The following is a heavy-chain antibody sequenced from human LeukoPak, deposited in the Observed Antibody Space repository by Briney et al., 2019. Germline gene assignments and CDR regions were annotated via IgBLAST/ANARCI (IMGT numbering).Heavy chain of an antibody. CDR1: GFIFSSYG. CDR3: AKHDSSSDF. CDR2: IRSDGSDT. Sequence: PGGSLTLSCAASGFIFSSYGMHWVRQPPGKGLEWVAFIRSDGSDTYSAASVKGRFTISRDSSKNTLWLQMNSLRAEDTAVYYCAKHDSSSDFWGQGTLVTVSS. D-gene: IGHD3-22*01. J-gene: IGHJ4*02. V-gene: IGHV3-30*02.